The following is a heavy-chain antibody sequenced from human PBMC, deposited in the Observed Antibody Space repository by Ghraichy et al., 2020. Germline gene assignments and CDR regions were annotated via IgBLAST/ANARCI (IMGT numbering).Heavy chain of an antibody. V-gene: IGHV3-43*02. CDR1: GHTFPDYV. Sequence: GGSLRLSCSVTGFGHTFPDYVMVWVRQSPGKGPEWVSLIEADGVTTHSADSVKGRFTVSRDNGRGSFFLQMTSLRTEDSALYFCACLLYDHLTGYCPRWGQGTLVTVSS. D-gene: IGHD3-9*01. CDR3: ACLLYDHLTGYCPR. J-gene: IGHJ4*02. CDR2: IEADGVTT.